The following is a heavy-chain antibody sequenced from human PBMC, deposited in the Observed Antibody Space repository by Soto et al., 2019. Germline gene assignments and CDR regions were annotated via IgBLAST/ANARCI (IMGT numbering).Heavy chain of an antibody. CDR3: ARDQGPYCGGDCLFHSGDEYFQH. J-gene: IGHJ1*01. D-gene: IGHD2-21*02. V-gene: IGHV1-69*13. CDR2: IIPIFGTA. CDR1: VRTFSICA. Sequence: GAPVALSCEASVRTFSICAISWVRHATGKGLEWMGGIIPIFGTANYAQKFQGRVTITADESTSTAYMELSSLRSEDTAVYYCARDQGPYCGGDCLFHSGDEYFQHWGQGTLVNVSA.